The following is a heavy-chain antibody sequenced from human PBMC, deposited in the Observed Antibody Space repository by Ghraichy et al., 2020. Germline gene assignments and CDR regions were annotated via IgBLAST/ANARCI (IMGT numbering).Heavy chain of an antibody. D-gene: IGHD1-26*01. V-gene: IGHV3-23*01. CDR1: GFTFSSYA. Sequence: GSLRLSCAASGFTFSSYAMSWVRQAPGKGLEWVSTINGNGGSTYYGDSVKGRFTISRDNSKNTLYLQMNSLRAEDTAIYYCAKTQRSIVAAFDYWAQGTLVTVSS. J-gene: IGHJ4*02. CDR3: AKTQRSIVAAFDY. CDR2: INGNGGST.